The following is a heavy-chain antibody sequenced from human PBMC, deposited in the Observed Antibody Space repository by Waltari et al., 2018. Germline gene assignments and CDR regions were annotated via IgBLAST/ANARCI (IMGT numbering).Heavy chain of an antibody. CDR1: GYTFTSYG. D-gene: IGHD3-16*02. Sequence: QVQLVQSGAEVKKPGASVKVSCKASGYTFTSYGISWVRQAPGQGLEWMGWISAYNGNTNYAQKFQGRVTMTRDTSISTAYMELSRLRSDDTAVYYCARATRQLSKSFDYWGQGTLVTVSS. J-gene: IGHJ4*02. V-gene: IGHV1-18*01. CDR2: ISAYNGNT. CDR3: ARATRQLSKSFDY.